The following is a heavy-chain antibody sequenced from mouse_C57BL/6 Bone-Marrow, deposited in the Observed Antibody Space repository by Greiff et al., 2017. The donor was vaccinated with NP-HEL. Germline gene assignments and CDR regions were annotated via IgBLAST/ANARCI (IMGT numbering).Heavy chain of an antibody. CDR3: ARERTIYSNSAGFAY. CDR2: IDPNSGGT. V-gene: IGHV1-72*01. J-gene: IGHJ3*01. D-gene: IGHD2-5*01. CDR1: GYTFTSYW. Sequence: VQLQQPGAELVKPGASVKLSCKASGYTFTSYWMHWVKQRPGRGLEWIGRIDPNSGGTKYNEKFKSKATLTVDKPSSTAYMQLSSLTSEDSAVYYCARERTIYSNSAGFAYWGQGTLVTVSA.